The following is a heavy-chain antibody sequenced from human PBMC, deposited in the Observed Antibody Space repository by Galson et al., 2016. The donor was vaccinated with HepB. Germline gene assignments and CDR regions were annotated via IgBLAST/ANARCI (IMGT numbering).Heavy chain of an antibody. J-gene: IGHJ2*01. CDR1: GFSFSSYW. D-gene: IGHD3-22*01. CDR3: AKAFATYYYDGSGSDGTDWYFDL. Sequence: SLRLSCAASGFSFSSYWINWVRQAPGKGLEWVSTINNSGGSTYSADSVKGRFTISRDNSKNTLYLHMNSLRAEDTAVYYCAKAFATYYYDGSGSDGTDWYFDLWGRGTLVTVSS. CDR2: INNSGGST. V-gene: IGHV3-23*01.